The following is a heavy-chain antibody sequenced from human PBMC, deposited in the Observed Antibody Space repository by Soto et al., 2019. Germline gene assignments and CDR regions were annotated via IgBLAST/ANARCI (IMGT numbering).Heavy chain of an antibody. D-gene: IGHD6-13*01. V-gene: IGHV1-69*10. CDR2: IIPILGIA. CDR1: GYTFTSYA. J-gene: IGHJ4*02. CDR3: ARERLGAAAGQDYFDY. Sequence: SVKVSCKASGYTFTSYAIHWVRQAPGQRLEWMGWIIPILGIANYAQKFQGGVTITADKSTSTAYMELSSLRSEDTAVYYCARERLGAAAGQDYFDYWGQGTLVTVSS.